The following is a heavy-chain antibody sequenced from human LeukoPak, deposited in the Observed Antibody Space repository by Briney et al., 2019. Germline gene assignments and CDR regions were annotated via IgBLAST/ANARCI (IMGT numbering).Heavy chain of an antibody. CDR1: GFTFSSYA. CDR3: AKDRGVYESYFDY. V-gene: IGHV3-23*01. Sequence: PGGSLRLSCAASGFTFSSYAMSWVRQAPGKGLEWVSTISGSGGSTDYADSVKGRFTLSRDNSKNTLFLQVNSLRADDTAVYYCAKDRGVYESYFDYWGQGTLVTVSS. J-gene: IGHJ4*02. CDR2: ISGSGGST. D-gene: IGHD3-3*01.